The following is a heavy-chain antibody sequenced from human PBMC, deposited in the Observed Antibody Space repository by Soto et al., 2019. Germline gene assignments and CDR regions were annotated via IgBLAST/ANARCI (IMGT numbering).Heavy chain of an antibody. D-gene: IGHD4-4*01. J-gene: IGHJ6*02. Sequence: SVKVSCKASGGTFSSYAISWVRQAPGQGLEWMGGIIPIFGTANYAQKFQGRVTITADESTSTAYMELSSLRSEDTAVYYCARRAVTTAYYCYGMDVWGQGTTVTVSS. V-gene: IGHV1-69*13. CDR3: ARRAVTTAYYCYGMDV. CDR2: IIPIFGTA. CDR1: GGTFSSYA.